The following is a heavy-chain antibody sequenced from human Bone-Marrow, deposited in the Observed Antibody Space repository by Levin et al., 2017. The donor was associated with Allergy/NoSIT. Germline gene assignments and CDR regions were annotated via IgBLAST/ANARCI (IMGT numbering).Heavy chain of an antibody. CDR1: GGSISSGGYY. CDR3: ARMAIFGDVITYYALDV. Sequence: PSETLSLTCTASGGSISSGGYYWSWIRQAPGQGLEWIGYIYYDGSTDYNPSLKSRLTMSIDTSKNHFSLRLSFVTAADTAVYYCARMAIFGDVITYYALDVWGQGTTVTVSS. D-gene: IGHD3-3*01. V-gene: IGHV4-30-4*01. CDR2: IYYDGST. J-gene: IGHJ6*02.